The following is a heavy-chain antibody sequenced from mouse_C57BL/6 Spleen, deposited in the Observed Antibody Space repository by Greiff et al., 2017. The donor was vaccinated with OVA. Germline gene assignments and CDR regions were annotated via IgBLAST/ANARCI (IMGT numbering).Heavy chain of an antibody. Sequence: EVQLQQSGPGLVKPSQSLSLTCSVTGYSITSGYYWNWIRQFPGNKLEWMGYISYDGSNNYNPSLKNRISITRDTSKNQFFLKLNSVTTEDTATYYCAREGDYSNYVDYAMDYWGQGTSVTVSS. J-gene: IGHJ4*01. CDR1: GYSITSGYY. V-gene: IGHV3-6*01. CDR3: AREGDYSNYVDYAMDY. CDR2: ISYDGSN. D-gene: IGHD2-5*01.